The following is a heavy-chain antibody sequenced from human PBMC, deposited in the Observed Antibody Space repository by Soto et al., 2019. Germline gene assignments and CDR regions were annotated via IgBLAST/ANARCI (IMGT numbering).Heavy chain of an antibody. CDR2: INSGNGYT. J-gene: IGHJ4*02. V-gene: IGHV1-3*01. CDR3: ARRPDLGGGPSDY. CDR1: GYRFTTQP. D-gene: IGHD3-16*01. Sequence: QVQLVQSGAEVKNPGASVKVSCKASGYRFTTQPIHWVRQAPGQGLEWMGWINSGNGYTQYSQKFQGRGTITRDTSASTAYRELSSLRSDGTAPYYWARRPDLGGGPSDYWGRGTLVTVSS.